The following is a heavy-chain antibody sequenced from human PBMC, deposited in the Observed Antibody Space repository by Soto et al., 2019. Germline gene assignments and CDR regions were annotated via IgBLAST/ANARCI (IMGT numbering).Heavy chain of an antibody. CDR2: MNSNSGNT. CDR1: GYTFTSYD. CDR3: ASQDTAMVYYYGMDV. D-gene: IGHD5-18*01. J-gene: IGHJ6*02. V-gene: IGHV1-8*01. Sequence: QVQLVQSGAEVKKPGASVKVSCKASGYTFTSYDINWVRQATGQGLEWMGWMNSNSGNTGYAQKFQGRVPMTRNTSISTAYMEQSSLRSEDTAVYYCASQDTAMVYYYGMDVWGQGTTVTVSS.